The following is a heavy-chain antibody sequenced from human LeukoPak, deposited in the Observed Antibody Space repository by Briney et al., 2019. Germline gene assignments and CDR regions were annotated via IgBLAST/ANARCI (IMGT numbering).Heavy chain of an antibody. CDR1: GGSISSYY. J-gene: IGHJ4*02. CDR2: IYTSGST. Sequence: SETLSLACTVSGGSISSYYWSWIRQPAGKGLEWIGRIYTSGSTNYNPSLKSRVTISVDTSKSQFSLKLSSVTAADTAVYYCVGQDYGGTFDYWGQGTLVTVSS. CDR3: VGQDYGGTFDY. V-gene: IGHV4-4*07. D-gene: IGHD4-17*01.